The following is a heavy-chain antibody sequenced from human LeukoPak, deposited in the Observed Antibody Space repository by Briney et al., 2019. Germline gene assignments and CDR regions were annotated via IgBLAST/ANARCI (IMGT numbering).Heavy chain of an antibody. CDR3: ARDRTHYYESSGYYSRWEY. V-gene: IGHV1-46*01. D-gene: IGHD3-22*01. CDR1: GYTFTSYF. Sequence: ASVKVSCKASGYTFTSYFMYWVRQAPGQGLEWMGLINPRGGTTRYAQKFQGRVTMTRDTSTSTVYMELSSLRSEDTAMYYCARDRTHYYESSGYYSRWEYWGQGTRVTVSP. J-gene: IGHJ4*02. CDR2: INPRGGTT.